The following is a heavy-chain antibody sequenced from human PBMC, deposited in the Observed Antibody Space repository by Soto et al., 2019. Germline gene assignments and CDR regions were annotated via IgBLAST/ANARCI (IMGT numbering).Heavy chain of an antibody. CDR3: ARGRNGMDV. CDR2: ISYDGSNK. CDR1: GFTFSSYA. J-gene: IGHJ6*02. V-gene: IGHV3-30-3*01. Sequence: PGGSLRLSCAASGFTFSSYAMHWVRQAPGKGLEWVAVISYDGSNKYYADSVKGRFTISRDNSKNTVYLQMNSLRVEDTAVYYCARGRNGMDVWGQGTTVTVSS.